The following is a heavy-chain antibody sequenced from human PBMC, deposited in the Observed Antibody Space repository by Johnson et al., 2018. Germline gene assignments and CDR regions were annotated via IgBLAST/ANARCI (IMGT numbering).Heavy chain of an antibody. V-gene: IGHV3-33*01. CDR2: IWYDGSNK. J-gene: IGHJ6*02. Sequence: QVQLVESGGGVVKPGRSLRLSCAASGFTFSSYGMHWVRPAQGKGLERVAVIWYDGSNKYYADYVKVWFPISRDNYKNTLDRQMNRLRAEDTAVYYWSRTRSWGIQLYYYYYGMDVWGQGTTVTVSS. CDR3: SRTRSWGIQLYYYYYGMDV. CDR1: GFTFSSYG. D-gene: IGHD5-18*01.